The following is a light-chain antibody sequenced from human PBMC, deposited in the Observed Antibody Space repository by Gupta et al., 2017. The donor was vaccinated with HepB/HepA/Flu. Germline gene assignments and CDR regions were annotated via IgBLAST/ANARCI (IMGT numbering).Light chain of an antibody. CDR1: QSVSDN. V-gene: IGKV3-15*01. Sequence: IVMTQSPATLSVSPGERATLSCRASQSVSDNLAWYQQKPGQAPRLLTYGASTRATGIPARFSGSGYGTEFTLTISSLQSEDFAVYYCHQYNNWPLTFGGGTEVEIK. J-gene: IGKJ4*01. CDR3: HQYNNWPLT. CDR2: GAS.